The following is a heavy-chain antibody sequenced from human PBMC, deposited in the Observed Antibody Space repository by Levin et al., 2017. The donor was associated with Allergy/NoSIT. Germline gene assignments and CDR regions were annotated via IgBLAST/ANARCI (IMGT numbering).Heavy chain of an antibody. D-gene: IGHD6-13*01. Sequence: GESLKISCAASGFTFDDYTMHWVRQAPGKGLEWVSLISWDGGSTYYADSVKGRFTISRDNSKNSLYLQMNSLRTEDTALYYCATGNIAAADLDYWGQGTLVTVSS. J-gene: IGHJ4*02. CDR2: ISWDGGST. CDR3: ATGNIAAADLDY. V-gene: IGHV3-43*01. CDR1: GFTFDDYT.